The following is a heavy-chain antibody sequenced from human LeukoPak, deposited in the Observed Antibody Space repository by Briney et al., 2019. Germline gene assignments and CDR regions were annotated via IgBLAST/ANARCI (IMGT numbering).Heavy chain of an antibody. D-gene: IGHD3-22*01. CDR2: INHSGTT. CDR3: ARRRASYVSYCDSSDYKNWLDP. V-gene: IGHV4-34*01. CDR1: GGSFSGYY. J-gene: IGHJ5*02. Sequence: SETLSLTCAVYGGSFSGYYWSWIRQPPGKGLEWIGEINHSGTTNYNPSLKSRVTISVDTSKNQFSLKLNSVTAADTAVYYCARRRASYVSYCDSSDYKNWLDPWGRGTLVTVSS.